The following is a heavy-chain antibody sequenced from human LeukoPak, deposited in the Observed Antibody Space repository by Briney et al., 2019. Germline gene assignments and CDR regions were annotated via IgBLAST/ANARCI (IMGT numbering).Heavy chain of an antibody. V-gene: IGHV1-2*02. CDR1: GYTFTAYY. Sequence: VASVKVSSTASGYTFTAYYVHWVRQAPRQGLEWMGWIHPNSGGTKYAQNFQGRVTMTRDTSISTAYMELSSLRSDDTAVYYCARGDIYWDYWGQGTQVTVSS. J-gene: IGHJ4*02. CDR3: ARGDIYWDY. D-gene: IGHD2-15*01. CDR2: IHPNSGGT.